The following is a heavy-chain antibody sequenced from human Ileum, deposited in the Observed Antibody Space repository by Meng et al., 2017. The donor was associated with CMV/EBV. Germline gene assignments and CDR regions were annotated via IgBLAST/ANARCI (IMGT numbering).Heavy chain of an antibody. J-gene: IGHJ4*02. CDR1: GYTFTGYY. CDR2: INPNSGGT. CDR3: ARADPSIAARWHFDY. Sequence: ASVQVSCKASGYTFTGYYMHWVRQAPGQGLEWMGWINPNSGGTNYAQKFQGRVTMTGDTSISTAYMELSRLRSDDTAVYYCARADPSIAARWHFDYWGQGTLVTVSS. D-gene: IGHD6-6*01. V-gene: IGHV1-2*02.